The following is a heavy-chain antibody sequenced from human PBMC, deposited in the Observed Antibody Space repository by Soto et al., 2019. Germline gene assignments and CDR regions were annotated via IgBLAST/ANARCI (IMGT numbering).Heavy chain of an antibody. V-gene: IGHV4-39*01. Sequence: SETLSLTCTVSGGSISSSSYYWGWIRQPPGKGLEWIGSIYYSGSTYYNPSLKSRVTIPVDTSKNQFSLKLSSVTAADTAVYYCARLAGTVTSEGYYYYGMDVWGQGTTVTVSS. CDR3: ARLAGTVTSEGYYYYGMDV. D-gene: IGHD4-17*01. CDR1: GGSISSSSYY. CDR2: IYYSGST. J-gene: IGHJ6*02.